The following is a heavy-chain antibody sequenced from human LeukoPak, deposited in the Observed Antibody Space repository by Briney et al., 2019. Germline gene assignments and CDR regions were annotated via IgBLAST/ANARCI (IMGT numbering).Heavy chain of an antibody. D-gene: IGHD1-26*01. V-gene: IGHV3-74*01. Sequence: PGGSLRLSCAASGFPFSSYAMYWVRQAPGKGLVWVARIHGDGDNISYADSVRGRFTISRDNAKDTLYLHMNSLRPEDTAVYYCARAQVGAPTDLWGQGTLVTASS. J-gene: IGHJ5*02. CDR1: GFPFSSYA. CDR2: IHGDGDNI. CDR3: ARAQVGAPTDL.